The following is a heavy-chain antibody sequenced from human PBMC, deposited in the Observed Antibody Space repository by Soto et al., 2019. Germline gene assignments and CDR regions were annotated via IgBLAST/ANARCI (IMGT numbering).Heavy chain of an antibody. CDR2: IFDSGTT. D-gene: IGHD5-12*01. J-gene: IGHJ4*02. CDR3: ARDRRDGWIFDY. CDR1: GGSITSDYSC. V-gene: IGHV4-30-4*01. Sequence: SETLSLTCTVSGGSITSDYSCWSWIRQPPGEGLEWIGHIFDSGTTYTNPSLRSQVAISLDTSKNHFSLTLSSVTAADTAVYYCARDRRDGWIFDYWGQGTLVTVSS.